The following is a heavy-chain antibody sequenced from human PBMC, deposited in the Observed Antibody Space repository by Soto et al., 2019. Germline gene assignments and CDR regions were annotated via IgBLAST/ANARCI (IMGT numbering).Heavy chain of an antibody. V-gene: IGHV1-69*06. D-gene: IGHD2-2*01. Sequence: QVQLVQSGAEVKKPGSSVKVSCKASGGTFSSYAISWVRQAPGQGLEWMGGLIPIFGTANYAQKFQGRVTITADKTTSTAYMELSSLRSEDTAVYYFARSNHQYCSSTSCPHYYYYGMDVGGQGTTATVSS. CDR3: ARSNHQYCSSTSCPHYYYYGMDV. CDR1: GGTFSSYA. CDR2: LIPIFGTA. J-gene: IGHJ6*02.